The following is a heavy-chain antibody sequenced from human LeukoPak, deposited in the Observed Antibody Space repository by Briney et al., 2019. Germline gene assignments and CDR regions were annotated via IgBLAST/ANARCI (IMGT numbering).Heavy chain of an antibody. CDR3: GRSVETATVKAFDI. D-gene: IGHD5-24*01. V-gene: IGHV4-61*02. J-gene: IGHJ3*02. CDR1: GGSINSPGYY. CDR2: IYSTGRT. Sequence: SETLSLTCTVSGGSINSPGYYWRWIRQPAGRGLEWLGRIYSTGRTNYNPSLKSRVVISVEKSKNQFSLNLSSVTAADTAVYYCGRSVETATVKAFDIWGQGTLVTVSS.